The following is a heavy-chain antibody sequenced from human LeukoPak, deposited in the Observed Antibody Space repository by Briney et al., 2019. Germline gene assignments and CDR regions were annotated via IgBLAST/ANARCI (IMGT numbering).Heavy chain of an antibody. Sequence: GGSLRLSCAASGFTFSSYWMSWVCQAPGKGLEWVANIKQDGSEKYYVDSVKGRFTISRDDAKNSLYLQMNSLRAEDTAVYYCARDRAGYDLFDYWGQGTLVAVSS. D-gene: IGHD5-12*01. V-gene: IGHV3-7*04. CDR2: IKQDGSEK. CDR3: ARDRAGYDLFDY. CDR1: GFTFSSYW. J-gene: IGHJ4*02.